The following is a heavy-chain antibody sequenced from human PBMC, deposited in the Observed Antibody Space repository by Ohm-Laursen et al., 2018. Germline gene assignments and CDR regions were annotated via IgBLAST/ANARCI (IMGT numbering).Heavy chain of an antibody. J-gene: IGHJ4*02. CDR2: IRAYNGDT. D-gene: IGHD1-26*01. CDR3: VKDGTDGTSGDC. V-gene: IGHV1-18*01. Sequence: ASVKVSCKASGGTFSSYAISWVRQAPGQGLESMGWIRAYNGDTNYAQKFEDRITVTTDTSTSTAYMELRSLTSDDTAVYYCVKDGTDGTSGDCWGQGTLVTVSS. CDR1: GGTFSSYA.